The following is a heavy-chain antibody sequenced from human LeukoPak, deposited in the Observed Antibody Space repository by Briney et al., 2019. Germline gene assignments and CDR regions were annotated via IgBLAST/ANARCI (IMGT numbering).Heavy chain of an antibody. J-gene: IGHJ4*02. CDR2: IYYSGST. V-gene: IGHV4-39*01. CDR1: GGSISSSSYY. D-gene: IGHD4-23*01. CDR3: ARLNYGGTVPFDY. Sequence: SETLSLTCTVSGGSISSSSYYWGWIRQPPGEGLEWIGSIYYSGSTYYNPSLKSRVTISVDTSKNQFSLKLSSVTAADTAVYYCARLNYGGTVPFDYWGQGTLVTVSS.